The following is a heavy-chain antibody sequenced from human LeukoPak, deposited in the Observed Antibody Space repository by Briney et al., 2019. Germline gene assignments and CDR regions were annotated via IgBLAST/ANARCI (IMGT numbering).Heavy chain of an antibody. CDR3: ARMAYYDFWSGYYPIHYYGMDV. CDR1: GYTFTSYG. J-gene: IGHJ6*02. CDR2: ISAYNGNT. Sequence: ASVKVSCKASGYTFTSYGISWVRRAPGQGLEWMGWISAYNGNTNYAQKLQGRVTMTRNTSISTAYMELSSLRSEDTAVYYCARMAYYDFWSGYYPIHYYGMDVWGQGTTVTVSS. V-gene: IGHV1-18*01. D-gene: IGHD3-3*01.